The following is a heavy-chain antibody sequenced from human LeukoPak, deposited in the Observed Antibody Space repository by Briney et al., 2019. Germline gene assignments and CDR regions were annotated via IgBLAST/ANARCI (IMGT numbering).Heavy chain of an antibody. CDR1: GFTFSSYG. D-gene: IGHD2-21*02. V-gene: IGHV3-30*02. CDR2: IRYDGSNK. J-gene: IGHJ4*02. Sequence: GGSLRLSCAASGFTFSSYGMHWVRQAPGKGLEWVAFIRYDGSNKYYADSVKGRFTISRDNSKNTLYLQMNSLRAEDTAVYYCAKDHRAYCGGDCVDFDYWGQGTLVTVSS. CDR3: AKDHRAYCGGDCVDFDY.